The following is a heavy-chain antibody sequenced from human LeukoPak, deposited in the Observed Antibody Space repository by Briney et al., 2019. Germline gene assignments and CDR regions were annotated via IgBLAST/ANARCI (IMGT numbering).Heavy chain of an antibody. Sequence: SETLSLTCTVSGYSISSGYYWGWIRQPPGKGLEWIESIYHSGSTYYNPSLKSRVTISVDTSKNQFSLKLSSVTAADTAVYYCAREESSSWYPYYYYMDVWGKGTTVTVSS. CDR2: IYHSGST. D-gene: IGHD6-13*01. V-gene: IGHV4-38-2*02. CDR3: AREESSSWYPYYYYMDV. CDR1: GYSISSGYY. J-gene: IGHJ6*03.